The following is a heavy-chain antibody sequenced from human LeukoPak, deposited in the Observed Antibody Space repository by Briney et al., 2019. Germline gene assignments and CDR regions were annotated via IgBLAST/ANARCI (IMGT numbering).Heavy chain of an antibody. Sequence: ASVNVSCKASGYTFTSYGISWVRQAPGQGLEWMGWISAYNGNTNYAQKLQGRVTMTTDTSTSTAYMELRSLRSDDTAVYYCAFKAWDSSGWNLLSHRGQGTLVTVSS. J-gene: IGHJ4*02. V-gene: IGHV1-18*01. D-gene: IGHD6-19*01. CDR3: AFKAWDSSGWNLLSH. CDR1: GYTFTSYG. CDR2: ISAYNGNT.